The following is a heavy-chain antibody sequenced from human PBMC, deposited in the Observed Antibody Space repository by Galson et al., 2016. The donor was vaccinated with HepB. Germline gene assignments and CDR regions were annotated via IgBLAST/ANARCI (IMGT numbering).Heavy chain of an antibody. V-gene: IGHV3-33*06. CDR1: EFAFSNYL. CDR3: AKERSRAREAKKFYSYAMYV. Sequence: SLRLSCATSEFAFSNYLMHWVRLAPGKGLEWVAVIWYDGTNKYYRDSVKGRFTISRDNSKNTLYLQMNRLRAEDTAVYYCAKERSRAREAKKFYSYAMYVWGKGTSGTVSS. D-gene: IGHD2-21*01. CDR2: IWYDGTNK. J-gene: IGHJ6*04.